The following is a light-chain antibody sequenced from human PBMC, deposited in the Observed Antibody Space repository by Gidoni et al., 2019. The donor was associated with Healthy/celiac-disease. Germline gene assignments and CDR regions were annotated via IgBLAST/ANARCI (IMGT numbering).Light chain of an antibody. CDR2: DAS. CDR1: QSVSSY. V-gene: IGKV3-11*01. J-gene: IGKJ4*01. CDR3: QQHSTWLT. Sequence: DIQLTQSPATLSLSAGERATLSCRASQSVSSYLAWYQQKPGQAPKLLLYDASNWATGIPARFSSRGSGTDITLTSSSQAPEDFAVYCCQQHSTWLTFGEGTKVEIK.